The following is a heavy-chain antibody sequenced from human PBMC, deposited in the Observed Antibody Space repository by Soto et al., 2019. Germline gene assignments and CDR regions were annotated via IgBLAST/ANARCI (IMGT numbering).Heavy chain of an antibody. V-gene: IGHV3-9*01. D-gene: IGHD1-26*01. CDR1: GPTIDDYA. J-gene: IGHJ1*01. CDR3: GKDLSPGRLEA. Sequence: EVQVEESGGGLVQPGGSLTLSCAVSGPTIDDYAMHWVRQVPGKGLEWVSGIFWRGGGTGYADAVKGRFTISRERAKNSPSLQLTSLTMEHTDIYYGGKDLSPGRLEAWGQGPLDTVSS. CDR2: IFWRGGGT.